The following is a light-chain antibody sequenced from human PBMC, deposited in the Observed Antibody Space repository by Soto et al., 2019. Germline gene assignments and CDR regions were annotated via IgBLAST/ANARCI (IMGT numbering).Light chain of an antibody. CDR1: RSISSW. J-gene: IGKJ1*01. CDR3: QQYSDHWT. V-gene: IGKV1-5*03. Sequence: DIQLTQSPSTLSASVGDRVTITCRASRSISSWLAWYQQKSGRGPKLLIYKASNLQTGVPSRFSGSGSGTEFTLTISSXXXXXXXTYYCQQYSDHWTFGHGTKVXXX. CDR2: KAS.